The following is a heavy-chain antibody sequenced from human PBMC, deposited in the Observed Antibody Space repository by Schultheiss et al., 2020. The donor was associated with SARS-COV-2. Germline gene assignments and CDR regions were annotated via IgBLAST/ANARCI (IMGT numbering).Heavy chain of an antibody. CDR3: ARDGNWGLDY. Sequence: LSLTCAVYGGSFSGYYWSWIRQPPGKGLEWVSSISSSSSYIYYADSVKGRFTISRDNAKNSLYLQMNSLRAEDTAVYYCARDGNWGLDYWGQGTLVTVSS. D-gene: IGHD7-27*01. CDR2: ISSSSSYI. CDR1: GGSFSGYY. J-gene: IGHJ4*02. V-gene: IGHV3-11*06.